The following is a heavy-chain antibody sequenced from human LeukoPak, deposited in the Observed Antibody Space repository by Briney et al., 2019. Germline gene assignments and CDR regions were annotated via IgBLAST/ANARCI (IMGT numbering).Heavy chain of an antibody. CDR1: GFTFSSYA. Sequence: GGSLRLSCAASGFTFSSYAMSWVRQAPGKGLEWVSTISGSGGSTYYADSVKGRFTISRDNAKNSLYLQMNSLRAEDTAVYYCARPSVAGTLGPKNWFDPWGQGTLVTVSS. V-gene: IGHV3-23*01. D-gene: IGHD6-19*01. J-gene: IGHJ5*02. CDR2: ISGSGGST. CDR3: ARPSVAGTLGPKNWFDP.